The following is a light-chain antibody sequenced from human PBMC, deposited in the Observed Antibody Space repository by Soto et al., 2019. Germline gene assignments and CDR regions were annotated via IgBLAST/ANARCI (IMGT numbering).Light chain of an antibody. V-gene: IGKV3-11*01. CDR1: QILTNY. CDR2: EVS. J-gene: IGKJ4*01. CDR3: QQRSNWPLT. Sequence: EIVLTQSPATLSLSPGERATLSCRASQILTNYLNWYQQKPGQAPRLLIHEVSNRATGIPARFSGSGSGTDFTLTISSLEPEDFAVYYCQQRSNWPLTFGGGTKVEVK.